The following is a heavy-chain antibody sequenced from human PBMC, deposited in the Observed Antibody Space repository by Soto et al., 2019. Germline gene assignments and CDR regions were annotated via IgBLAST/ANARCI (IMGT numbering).Heavy chain of an antibody. D-gene: IGHD5-12*01. CDR2: IYHSGST. CDR1: GGSISSGGYS. Sequence: TLSLTCAVSGGSISSGGYSWSWIRQPPGKGLEWIRYIYHSGSTYYNPSLKSRVTISVDRSKNQFSLKLSSVTAADTAVYYCAMRVGGYGDYVDYRGLGTLVTVSS. CDR3: AMRVGGYGDYVDY. V-gene: IGHV4-30-2*01. J-gene: IGHJ4*02.